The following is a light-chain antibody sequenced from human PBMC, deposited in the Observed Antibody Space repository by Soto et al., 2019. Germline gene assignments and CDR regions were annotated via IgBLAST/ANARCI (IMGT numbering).Light chain of an antibody. V-gene: IGKV1-13*02. CDR3: PQFTIYPVT. Sequence: AVQLTQSPFSLSASVGDTVTITCRASQGITSALAWYQQKPGKPPKLLIYDDSKLESGVPSRFSGSGSGTDFTLTIVSLQPDDFATYYCPQFTIYPVTFGQGTRLEIK. CDR2: DDS. J-gene: IGKJ5*01. CDR1: QGITSA.